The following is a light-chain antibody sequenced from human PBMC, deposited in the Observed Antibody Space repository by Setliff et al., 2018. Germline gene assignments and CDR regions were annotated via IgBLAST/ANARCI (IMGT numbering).Light chain of an antibody. J-gene: IGLJ1*01. CDR2: RNN. CDR3: AAWDDSLNGDV. CDR1: SSNIGSNT. Sequence: QSALPQPPSASGTPGQRVTISCSGSSSNIGSNTVNWYQQLPGTAPKLLIYRNNQRPSGVPDRFSGSKSGTSASLAISGLQSEDEADYYCAAWDDSLNGDVFGTGTKVTVL. V-gene: IGLV1-44*01.